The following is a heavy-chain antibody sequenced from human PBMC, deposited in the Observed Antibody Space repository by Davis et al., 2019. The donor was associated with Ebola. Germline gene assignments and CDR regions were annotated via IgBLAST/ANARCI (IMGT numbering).Heavy chain of an antibody. CDR3: ARDRNYYDSSGYYLDAFDI. D-gene: IGHD3-22*01. J-gene: IGHJ3*02. Sequence: PSETLSLTCAVSGGSISSGGYSWSWIRQPPGKGLEWIGYIYHSGSTYYNPSLKSRVTISVDRSKNQFSLKLSSVTAADTAVYYCARDRNYYDSSGYYLDAFDIWGQGTMVTVSS. CDR2: IYHSGST. V-gene: IGHV4-30-2*01. CDR1: GGSISSGGYS.